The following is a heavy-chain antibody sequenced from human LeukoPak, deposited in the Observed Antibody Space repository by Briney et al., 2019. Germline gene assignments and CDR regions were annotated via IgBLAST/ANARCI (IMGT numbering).Heavy chain of an antibody. J-gene: IGHJ4*02. Sequence: ASVKVSCKASGYTFTSYDINWVRQATGQGLEGMGWMNPNSLKTRYAQKFQGRVTMTRNTAISTAYMELSSLRSEDTAVYYCARGIVVGGYDNNYFDYWGQGTLVTVSS. D-gene: IGHD5-12*01. CDR1: GYTFTSYD. V-gene: IGHV1-8*01. CDR3: ARGIVVGGYDNNYFDY. CDR2: MNPNSLKT.